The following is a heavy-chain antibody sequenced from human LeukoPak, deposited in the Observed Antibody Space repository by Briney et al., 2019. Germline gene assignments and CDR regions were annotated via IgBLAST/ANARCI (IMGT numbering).Heavy chain of an antibody. Sequence: ASVKVSCKAFGYTFTGYYMHWVRQAPGQGLEWMGWINPNSGGTNYAQKFQGRVTMTRDTSISTAYMELSRLRSDDTAVYYCANTNWNYGGEAFDIWGQGTMVTVSS. CDR2: INPNSGGT. CDR3: ANTNWNYGGEAFDI. V-gene: IGHV1-2*02. D-gene: IGHD1-7*01. J-gene: IGHJ3*02. CDR1: GYTFTGYY.